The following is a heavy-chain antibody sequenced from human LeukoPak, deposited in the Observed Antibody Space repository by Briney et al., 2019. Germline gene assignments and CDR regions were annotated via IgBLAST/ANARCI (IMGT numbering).Heavy chain of an antibody. J-gene: IGHJ6*02. V-gene: IGHV1-69*04. D-gene: IGHD3-16*02. CDR1: GGTFISYA. Sequence: SVKVSCKASGGTFISYAISWVRQAPGQGLEWMGRIIPILGIANYAQKFQGRVTITADKSTSTAYMELSSLRSEDTAVYYCARDPPGVIGYYYGMDVWGQGTTVTVSS. CDR3: ARDPPGVIGYYYGMDV. CDR2: IIPILGIA.